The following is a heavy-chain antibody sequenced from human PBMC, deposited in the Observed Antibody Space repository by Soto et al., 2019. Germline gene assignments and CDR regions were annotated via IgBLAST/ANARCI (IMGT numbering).Heavy chain of an antibody. D-gene: IGHD3-16*01. CDR3: ARDMSLDYVN. J-gene: IGHJ4*02. CDR1: GFNVMRYW. CDR2: IKEDGSDI. Sequence: GGSLRLSCAVSGFNVMRYWRSWVRQAPGKVLEWVASIKEDGSDIYYLHFVRRRFSVSRDSACHALQLTMNHLRAKDTGVYFCARDMSLDYVNWGQGTLVTVSS. V-gene: IGHV3-7*03.